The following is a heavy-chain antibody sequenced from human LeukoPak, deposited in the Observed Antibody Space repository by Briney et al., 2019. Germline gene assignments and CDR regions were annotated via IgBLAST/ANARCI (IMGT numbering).Heavy chain of an antibody. D-gene: IGHD3-10*01. CDR3: ARRVGRIGDYFDY. CDR1: GYNFATYW. V-gene: IGHV5-51*01. CDR2: ISPDDSDT. Sequence: GESLKISCKGSGYNFATYWIGWLRQMPGKGLEWMGIISPDDSDTRYSPSFQGQVTISADKSISTAYLQWSSLKASDTAMYYCARRVGRIGDYFDYWGQGTLVTVSS. J-gene: IGHJ4*02.